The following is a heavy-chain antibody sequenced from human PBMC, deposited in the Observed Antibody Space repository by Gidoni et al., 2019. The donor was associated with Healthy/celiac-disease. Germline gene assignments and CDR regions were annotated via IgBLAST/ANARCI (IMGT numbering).Heavy chain of an antibody. J-gene: IGHJ3*02. Sequence: EVQLVASGGGLVQPGRSLRLSCAASGFAFYDYAMHWVRQAPGKGVAWVSGISWNRGSIGYADAVKGRFTISRDNAKNSLYLQMNSLRAEDTALYYCAKDSWIQLWFDAFDIWGQGTMVTVSS. D-gene: IGHD5-18*01. CDR2: ISWNRGSI. CDR3: AKDSWIQLWFDAFDI. CDR1: GFAFYDYA. V-gene: IGHV3-9*01.